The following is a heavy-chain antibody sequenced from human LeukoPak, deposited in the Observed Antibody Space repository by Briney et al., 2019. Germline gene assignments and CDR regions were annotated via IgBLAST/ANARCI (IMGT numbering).Heavy chain of an antibody. CDR2: IYYAGST. V-gene: IGHV4-39*01. CDR1: GGSIRSTSDY. Sequence: SETLSLTCTVSGGSIRSTSDYWGWIRQPPGKGLEWIGNIYYAGSTYYNPSLQSRVSISVDTSKNQFSLKLSSVTAADTAVYYCARQQARGYAFGYNDYWGQGTLVTVSS. CDR3: ARQQARGYAFGYNDY. J-gene: IGHJ4*02. D-gene: IGHD5-18*01.